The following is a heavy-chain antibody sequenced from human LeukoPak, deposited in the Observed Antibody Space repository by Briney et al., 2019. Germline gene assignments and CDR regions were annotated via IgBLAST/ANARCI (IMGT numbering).Heavy chain of an antibody. D-gene: IGHD2-21*02. Sequence: SQTLSLTCTVSGGSINSGGYYWSWIRQHPGKGLEWIGYIYYTGSTYYNPSLKNRLTISIDTSKSQFSLKLTSVTAADTAVYYCARDPIAYCGADCYSDWGQGTLVTVSS. V-gene: IGHV4-31*03. J-gene: IGHJ4*02. CDR1: GGSINSGGYY. CDR3: ARDPIAYCGADCYSD. CDR2: IYYTGST.